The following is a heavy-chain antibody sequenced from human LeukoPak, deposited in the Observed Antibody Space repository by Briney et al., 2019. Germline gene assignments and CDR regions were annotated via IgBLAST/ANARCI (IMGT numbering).Heavy chain of an antibody. CDR3: ARDRRDYDSSGYYP. Sequence: ASVKVSCKASGGTFSSYAISWVRQAPGQGLEWMGGIIPIFGTANYAQKFQGRVTITTDESTSTAYMELSSLRSEDTAVYYCARDRRDYDSSGYYPWGQGTLVTVSS. CDR1: GGTFSSYA. D-gene: IGHD3-22*01. J-gene: IGHJ5*02. CDR2: IIPIFGTA. V-gene: IGHV1-69*05.